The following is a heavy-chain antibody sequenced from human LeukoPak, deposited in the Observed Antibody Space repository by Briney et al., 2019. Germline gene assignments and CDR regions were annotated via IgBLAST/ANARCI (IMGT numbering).Heavy chain of an antibody. J-gene: IGHJ4*02. CDR3: AKDVSYGFDY. Sequence: GGSLRLSCAASGFTFSSYSMNWVRQAPGKGLEWVSAISGSGGSTYYADSVKGRFTISRDNSKNTLYLQMNSLRAEDTAVYYCAKDVSYGFDYWGQGALVTVSS. V-gene: IGHV3-23*01. CDR2: ISGSGGST. CDR1: GFTFSSYS. D-gene: IGHD3-16*01.